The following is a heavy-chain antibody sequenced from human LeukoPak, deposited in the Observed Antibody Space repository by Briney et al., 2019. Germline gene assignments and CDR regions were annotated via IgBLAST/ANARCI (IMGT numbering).Heavy chain of an antibody. D-gene: IGHD3-3*01. J-gene: IGHJ4*01. CDR3: ARSSGGLDY. CDR1: GGSISSYY. CDR2: IYYSGST. V-gene: IGHV4-59*08. Sequence: SETLSLTCTVSGGSISSYYWSWIRQPPGKGLEWIGYIYYSGSTNYNPSLKSRVTISVDTSKNQFSLKLGSVTAADTAVYYCARSSGGLDYWGQGTLVTVSS.